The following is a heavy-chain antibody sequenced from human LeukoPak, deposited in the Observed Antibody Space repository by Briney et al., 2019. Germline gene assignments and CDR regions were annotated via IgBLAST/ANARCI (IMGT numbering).Heavy chain of an antibody. CDR3: ARKALPGNWFDP. J-gene: IGHJ5*02. Sequence: SETLSLTCTVYGDSISSYYWSWIRQPAGKGLEWIGRIYASGGTNYNPSLKSRVTMSLDTSKNQFSLNLSSVTAADTAVYYCARKALPGNWFDPWGQGTLVTVSS. V-gene: IGHV4-4*07. CDR2: IYASGGT. CDR1: GDSISSYY.